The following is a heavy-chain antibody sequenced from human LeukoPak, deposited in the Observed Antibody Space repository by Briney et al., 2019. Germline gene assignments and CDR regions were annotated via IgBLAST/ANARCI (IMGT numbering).Heavy chain of an antibody. CDR2: IKQDGSEK. CDR1: TFTLNNYW. CDR3: TRFSRTQLENY. J-gene: IGHJ4*02. D-gene: IGHD1-14*01. V-gene: IGHV3-7*04. Sequence: PGGSLRLSCTASTFTLNNYWMSWVRQAPGKGLEWVANIKQDGSEKYYVDSVKGRFTISRDNAKNSLYLQMNSLRAEDTAVYYCTRFSRTQLENYWGQGTLVTVFS.